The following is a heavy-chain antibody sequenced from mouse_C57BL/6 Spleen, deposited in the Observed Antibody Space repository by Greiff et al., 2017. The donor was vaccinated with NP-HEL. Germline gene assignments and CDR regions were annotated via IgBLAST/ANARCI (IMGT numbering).Heavy chain of an antibody. J-gene: IGHJ4*01. D-gene: IGHD6-1*01. Sequence: DVMLVESGGGLVQPGGSLKLSCAASGFTFSDYYMYWVRQTPEKRLEWVAYISNGGGSTYYPDTVKGRFTISRDNAKNTLYLQMSRLKSEDTAMYYCARHAKFPGAMDYWGQGTSVTISS. CDR3: ARHAKFPGAMDY. CDR1: GFTFSDYY. CDR2: ISNGGGST. V-gene: IGHV5-12*01.